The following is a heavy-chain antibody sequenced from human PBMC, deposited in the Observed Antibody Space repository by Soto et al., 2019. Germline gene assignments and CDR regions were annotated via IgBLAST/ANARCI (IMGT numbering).Heavy chain of an antibody. Sequence: GGSLRLSCAASGFTVSSNYMSWVRQAPGKGLEWVSVIYSGGSTYYADSVKGRFTISRDNSKNTLYLQMNSLRAEDTAVYYCARVGDYSSRSVYYYYYMDVWGKGTTVNVSS. CDR2: IYSGGST. D-gene: IGHD6-13*01. CDR3: ARVGDYSSRSVYYYYYMDV. CDR1: GFTVSSNY. J-gene: IGHJ6*03. V-gene: IGHV3-66*01.